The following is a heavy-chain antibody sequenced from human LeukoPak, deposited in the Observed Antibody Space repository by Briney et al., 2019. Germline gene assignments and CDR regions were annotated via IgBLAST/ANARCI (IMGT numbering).Heavy chain of an antibody. V-gene: IGHV3-30*02. CDR2: IWYDGSNK. Sequence: GGSLRLSCAASGFTFSSYGMHWVRQAPGKGLEWVAVIWYDGSNKYYADSVKGRFTISRDNSKNTLYLQMNSLRAEDTAVYYCAAAEYSSGWWTYYFDYWGQGTLVTVSS. CDR3: AAAEYSSGWWTYYFDY. J-gene: IGHJ4*02. CDR1: GFTFSSYG. D-gene: IGHD6-19*01.